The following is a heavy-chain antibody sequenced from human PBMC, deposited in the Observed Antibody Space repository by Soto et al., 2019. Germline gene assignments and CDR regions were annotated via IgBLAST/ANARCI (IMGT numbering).Heavy chain of an antibody. CDR2: ISSSSSYI. CDR3: ARDLNTAMASFDY. V-gene: IGHV3-21*01. Sequence: EVQLVESGGGLVKPGGSLRLSCAASGFTFSSYSMNWVRQAPGKGLEWVSSISSSSSYIYYADSVKGRFTISRDNAKNSLYLQMNSLRAEDTAVYYCARDLNTAMASFDYWGQGTLVTVSS. J-gene: IGHJ4*02. D-gene: IGHD5-18*01. CDR1: GFTFSSYS.